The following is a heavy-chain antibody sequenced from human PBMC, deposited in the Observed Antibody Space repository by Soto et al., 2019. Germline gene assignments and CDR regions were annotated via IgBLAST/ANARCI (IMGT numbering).Heavy chain of an antibody. CDR1: GFTFSSYA. J-gene: IGHJ6*02. D-gene: IGHD2-15*01. Sequence: GGSLRLSCAASGFTFSSYAMSWVRQAPGKGLEWVSAISGSGGSTYYADSVKGRFTISRDNSKNTLYLQMNSLRAEDTAVYYCAKHVVVAPGVHYYYYGMDVWGQGTTVTVSS. V-gene: IGHV3-23*01. CDR3: AKHVVVAPGVHYYYYGMDV. CDR2: ISGSGGST.